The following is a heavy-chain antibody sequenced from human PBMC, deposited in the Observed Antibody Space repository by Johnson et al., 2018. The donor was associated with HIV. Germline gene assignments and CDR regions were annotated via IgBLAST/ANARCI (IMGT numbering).Heavy chain of an antibody. CDR2: ISGRGDHT. CDR3: AKEQASVGTGENAFGI. CDR1: GFIFTNYA. J-gene: IGHJ3*02. Sequence: VQLVESGGGLVQPGGSLRLSCAASGFIFTNYAMSWVRPAPGKGLESASGISGRGDHTYYADHVKGRFPLSRHNSRNTPYLQMNRLTAEDRDVYYCAKEQASVGTGENAFGIWGQGTMGTVSS. V-gene: IGHV3-23*04. D-gene: IGHD2-21*02.